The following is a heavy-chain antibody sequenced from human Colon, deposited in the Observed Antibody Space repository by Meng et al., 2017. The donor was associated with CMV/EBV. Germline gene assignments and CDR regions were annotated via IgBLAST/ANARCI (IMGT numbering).Heavy chain of an antibody. D-gene: IGHD2-2*01. CDR2: IYYSGST. Sequence: SGGSISSGGYYWSWIRQHPGKGLEWIGYIYYSGSTYYTPSLKSRVTISVDTSKNQFSLKLSSVTAADTAVYYCARDAVVPAARGFDPWGQGTLVTVSS. V-gene: IGHV4-31*02. CDR1: GGSISSGGYY. CDR3: ARDAVVPAARGFDP. J-gene: IGHJ5*02.